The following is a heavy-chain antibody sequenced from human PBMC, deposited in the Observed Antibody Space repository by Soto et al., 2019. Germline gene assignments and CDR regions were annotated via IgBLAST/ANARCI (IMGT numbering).Heavy chain of an antibody. CDR3: AREDVAYPDYYYYYGMDV. CDR1: GYTFTSYA. V-gene: IGHV1-3*01. Sequence: QVQLVQSGAEVKKPGASVKVSCEASGYTFTSYAMHWVRQAPGQRLEWMGWINAGNGNTKYSQKFQGRVTITRDTSASTAYMELSSLRSEDTAVYYCAREDVAYPDYYYYYGMDVWGQGTTVTVSS. J-gene: IGHJ6*02. CDR2: INAGNGNT. D-gene: IGHD5-12*01.